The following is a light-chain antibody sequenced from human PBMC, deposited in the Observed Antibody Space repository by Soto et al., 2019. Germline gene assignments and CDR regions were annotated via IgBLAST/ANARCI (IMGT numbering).Light chain of an antibody. CDR3: QQYNNWLT. V-gene: IGKV3-20*01. J-gene: IGKJ1*01. Sequence: ENVLTQSPGTLSLSPGERATLSCRASQSVSSNFLAWYQQKPGQAPRLLIYGASNRATGIPDRFSGSGSGTDFTLTISRLEPEDFAVYYCQQYNNWLTFGQGTKVDIK. CDR2: GAS. CDR1: QSVSSNF.